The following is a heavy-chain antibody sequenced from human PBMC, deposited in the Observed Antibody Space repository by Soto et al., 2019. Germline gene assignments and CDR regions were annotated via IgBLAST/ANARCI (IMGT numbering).Heavy chain of an antibody. J-gene: IGHJ4*02. CDR1: GGSISGGSYY. V-gene: IGHV4-61*01. Sequence: QVQLQESGPGLVKPSETLSLTCSVSGGSISGGSYYWSWIRQPPGKGLEWIVYIYHSGSTNYNASLKSRVTISLDTSKNEFSLNLRSVSAADTAVYFCARSVSFGEADSWGQGILVTVSS. D-gene: IGHD3-10*01. CDR3: ARSVSFGEADS. CDR2: IYHSGST.